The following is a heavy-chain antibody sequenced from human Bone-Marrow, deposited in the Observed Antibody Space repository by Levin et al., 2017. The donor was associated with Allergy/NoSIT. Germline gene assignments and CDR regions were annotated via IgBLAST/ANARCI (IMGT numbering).Heavy chain of an antibody. Sequence: SETLSLTCSVSGGSISNGDYYWNWIRQAPGTGLEWIGNINYIGKTYYNPSLSSRITISIDTSKNHFSLKLISLTAADTAIYFCARESMSHDTFDIWGQGTMVAVSS. CDR1: GGSISNGDYY. D-gene: IGHD6-6*01. V-gene: IGHV4-30-4*01. CDR3: ARESMSHDTFDI. J-gene: IGHJ3*02. CDR2: INYIGKT.